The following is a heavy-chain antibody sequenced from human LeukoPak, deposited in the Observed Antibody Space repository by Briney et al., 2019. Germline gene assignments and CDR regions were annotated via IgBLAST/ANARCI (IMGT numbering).Heavy chain of an antibody. CDR2: IWYDGSNK. J-gene: IGHJ6*02. Sequence: GGSLRLSCAASGFTFSSYGMHWVRQAQGKGLEWVAVIWYDGSNKYYADSVKGRFTISRDNSKNTLYLQMNSLRAEDTAVYYCARGRFPSVYGMDVWGQGTTVTVSS. D-gene: IGHD3-3*01. V-gene: IGHV3-33*01. CDR1: GFTFSSYG. CDR3: ARGRFPSVYGMDV.